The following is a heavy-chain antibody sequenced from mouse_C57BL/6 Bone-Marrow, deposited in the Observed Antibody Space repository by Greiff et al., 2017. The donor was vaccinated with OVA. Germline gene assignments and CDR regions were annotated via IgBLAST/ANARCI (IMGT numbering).Heavy chain of an antibody. CDR3: EGDITTVAPLDFDV. J-gene: IGHJ1*03. V-gene: IGHV12-3*01. Sequence: VQRVESGPGLVKPSQSLFLTCSITGFPITSGYYWIWIRQSPGKPLEWMGYITHSGETFYNPSLPSPISITRETSKNQFFLQLNSVTTEDTAMYYCEGDITTVAPLDFDVWGTGTTVTVSS. CDR2: ITHSGET. D-gene: IGHD1-1*01. CDR1: GFPITSGYY.